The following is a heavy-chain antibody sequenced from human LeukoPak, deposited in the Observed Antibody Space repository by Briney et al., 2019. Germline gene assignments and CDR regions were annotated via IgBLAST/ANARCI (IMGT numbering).Heavy chain of an antibody. D-gene: IGHD6-6*01. CDR3: ARDGPRGGARPSYFDY. CDR1: GGSISSATYH. V-gene: IGHV4-61*02. Sequence: SETLSLTCTVSGGSISSATYHWSWIRQPAGKGLEWIGRIYTSGSTNYNPSLKSRVTISVDTSKNQFSLKLSSATAADTAVYYCARDGPRGGARPSYFDYWGQGTLVTVSS. J-gene: IGHJ4*02. CDR2: IYTSGST.